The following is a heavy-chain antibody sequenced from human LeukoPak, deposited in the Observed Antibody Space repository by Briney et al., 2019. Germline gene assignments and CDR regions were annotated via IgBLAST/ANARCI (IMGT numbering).Heavy chain of an antibody. CDR2: INPNSGGT. D-gene: IGHD6-13*01. CDR3: ARGRGIAAAYYFDY. V-gene: IGHV1-2*02. CDR1: GYTFTGYY. J-gene: IGHJ4*02. Sequence: GASVKVSCKASGYTFTGYYMHWVRQAPGQELEWMGWINPNSGGTNYAQKFQGRVTMTRDTSISTAYMELSRLRSDDTAVYYCARGRGIAAAYYFDYWGQGTLVTVSS.